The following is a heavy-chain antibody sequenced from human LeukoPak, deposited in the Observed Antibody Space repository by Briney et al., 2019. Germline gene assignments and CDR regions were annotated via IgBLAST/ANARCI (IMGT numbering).Heavy chain of an antibody. CDR1: GYTFTSYD. Sequence: EASVKVSCKASGYTFTSYDINWVRQATGQGLEWMGWMNPNSGNTGYAQKFQGRVTMTRNTSISTAYMELSSLRSEDTAVYYCARGSGGYDYYYYYYMDVWGKGTTVTISS. CDR2: MNPNSGNT. J-gene: IGHJ6*03. V-gene: IGHV1-8*01. D-gene: IGHD5-12*01. CDR3: ARGSGGYDYYYYYYMDV.